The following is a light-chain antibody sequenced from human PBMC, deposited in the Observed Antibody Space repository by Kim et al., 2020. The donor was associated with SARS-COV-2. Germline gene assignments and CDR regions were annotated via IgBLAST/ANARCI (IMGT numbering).Light chain of an antibody. CDR3: SSYAATKSIL. CDR2: EVD. V-gene: IGLV2-8*01. J-gene: IGLJ2*01. CDR1: NGDVGGYRY. Sequence: GQSVTMSGTGTNGDVGGYRYVAWYQQHPGKAPKLLIYEVDKRPSGVPDRFSGSKLGNTAFLTVSSLQDEDDADYYCSSYAATKSILFGGGTQLTVL.